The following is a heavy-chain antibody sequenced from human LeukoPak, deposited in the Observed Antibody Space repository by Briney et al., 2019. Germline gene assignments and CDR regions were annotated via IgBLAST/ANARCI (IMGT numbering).Heavy chain of an antibody. V-gene: IGHV3-23*01. CDR1: GFTFSSYG. CDR3: AKDDDGSGSYPSFHY. CDR2: ISGSDRSI. Sequence: GASLRLSCAASGFTFSSYGMSWVRQAPGKGLEWVSAISGSDRSIYYADSVKGRFTISRDNSKNTLYMQMNSLRAEDTAVYYCAKDDDGSGSYPSFHYWGQGTLVTVSS. J-gene: IGHJ4*02. D-gene: IGHD3-10*01.